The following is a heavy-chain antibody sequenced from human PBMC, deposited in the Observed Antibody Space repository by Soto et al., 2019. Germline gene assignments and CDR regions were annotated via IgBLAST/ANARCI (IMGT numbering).Heavy chain of an antibody. CDR2: IKQDGSEK. D-gene: IGHD6-19*01. CDR3: AQNGQWLATPPVA. V-gene: IGHV3-7*03. J-gene: IGHJ4*02. Sequence: GGSLRLSCAASGFTFSYYWMSWVRQAPGKGLEWVANIKQDGSEKYYVDSVKGRFTISRDNAKNSLFLQMSSLRAEDTAIYYCAQNGQWLATPPVAWGQGSLVTVSS. CDR1: GFTFSYYW.